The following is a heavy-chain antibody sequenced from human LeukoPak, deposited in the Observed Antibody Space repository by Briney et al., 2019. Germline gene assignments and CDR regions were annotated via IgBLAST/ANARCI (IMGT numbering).Heavy chain of an antibody. CDR2: INPNSGGT. V-gene: IGHV1-2*02. Sequence: ASVKVSCKASGYTFTGYYMHWVRRAPGQGLEWMGWINPNSGGTNYAQKFQGRVTMTRDTSISTAYMELSRLRSDDTAVYYCARDNLPAANHFEYGGQGTLVTVSS. CDR1: GYTFTGYY. J-gene: IGHJ4*02. CDR3: ARDNLPAANHFEY. D-gene: IGHD1-20*01.